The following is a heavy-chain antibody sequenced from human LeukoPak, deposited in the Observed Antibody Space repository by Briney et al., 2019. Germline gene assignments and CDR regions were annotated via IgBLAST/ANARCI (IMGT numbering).Heavy chain of an antibody. CDR2: ISGSGGST. Sequence: PGGSLRLSCAASGFTFSSYAMSWVRQAPGKGLEWVSAISGSGGSTYYADSVKGRFTISRDNSKNTLYLQMNGLRAEDTAVYYCAKHASFDPGYYYYYMDVWGKGTTVTVSS. CDR1: GFTFSSYA. J-gene: IGHJ6*03. D-gene: IGHD3-9*01. V-gene: IGHV3-23*01. CDR3: AKHASFDPGYYYYYMDV.